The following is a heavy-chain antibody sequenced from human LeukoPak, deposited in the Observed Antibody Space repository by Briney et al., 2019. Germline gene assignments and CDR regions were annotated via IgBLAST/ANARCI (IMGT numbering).Heavy chain of an antibody. CDR3: ARGTYYDFWSGEGLFDF. Sequence: SETLSLTCTVSGGSISRYYWSWIRPPPGKGLEWIGYIYYSGSTIYNPSLKSRVTISVDTSKNQFSLSLNSVTAADTAVYYCARGTYYDFWSGEGLFDFWGQGTLVTVSS. V-gene: IGHV4-59*01. CDR2: IYYSGST. J-gene: IGHJ4*02. D-gene: IGHD3-3*01. CDR1: GGSISRYY.